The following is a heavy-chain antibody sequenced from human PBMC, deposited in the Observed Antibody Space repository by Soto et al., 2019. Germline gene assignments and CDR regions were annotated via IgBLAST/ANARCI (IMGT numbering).Heavy chain of an antibody. CDR3: ARDSPGGDWFDP. CDR1: GFPCSSFW. J-gene: IGHJ5*02. V-gene: IGHV3-74*01. D-gene: IGHD3-10*01. CDR2: INSDGSST. Sequence: GGSLRLSCAASGFPCSSFWMHWVRQAPGKGLVWVSRINSDGSSTSYADSVKGRFTISRDNAKNTLYLQMNSLRAEDTAVYYCARDSPGGDWFDPWGQGTLVPVSS.